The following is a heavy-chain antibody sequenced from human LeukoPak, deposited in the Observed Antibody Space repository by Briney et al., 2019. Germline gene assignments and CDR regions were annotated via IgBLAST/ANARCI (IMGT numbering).Heavy chain of an antibody. V-gene: IGHV4-30-4*01. CDR3: ARVPKWREFDP. CDR1: GGSISSGDHY. J-gene: IGHJ5*02. Sequence: PSETLSLTCTVSGGSISSGDHYWSWIRQPPGKGLEWIGYIHYSGSTSYNPSLKSRVTISLDTSKNQFSLKVSSVTAADTAVYYCARVPKWREFDPWGQGTLVTVSS. CDR2: IHYSGST. D-gene: IGHD5-12*01.